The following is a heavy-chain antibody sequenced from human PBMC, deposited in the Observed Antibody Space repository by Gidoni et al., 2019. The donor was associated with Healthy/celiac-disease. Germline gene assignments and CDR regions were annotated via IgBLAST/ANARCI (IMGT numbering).Heavy chain of an antibody. V-gene: IGHV1-18*01. Sequence: QVQLVQAGAEGKKPGASVKVSCKASGYTFTSSGLSWVRQAPGQGLEWMGWISAYNGNTNYAQKLQGRVTMTTDTSTSTAYMELRSLRSDDTAVYYCARDQASYYDILTGYPMDVWGKGTTVTVSS. D-gene: IGHD3-9*01. CDR3: ARDQASYYDILTGYPMDV. CDR2: ISAYNGNT. J-gene: IGHJ6*04. CDR1: GYTFTSSG.